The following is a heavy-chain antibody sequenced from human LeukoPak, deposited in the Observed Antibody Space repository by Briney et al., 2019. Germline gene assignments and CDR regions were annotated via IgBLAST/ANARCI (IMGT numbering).Heavy chain of an antibody. D-gene: IGHD4-17*01. CDR3: AREDATTVTSFDY. V-gene: IGHV4-61*02. CDR2: IYTSGST. Sequence: PSQTLSLTCTVSGGSISSGSYYWSWIRQPAGKGLEWIGRIYTSGSTNYNPSLKSRVTISVDTSKNQFSLKLSSVTAADTAVYYCAREDATTVTSFDYWGQGTLVTVSS. J-gene: IGHJ4*02. CDR1: GGSISSGSYY.